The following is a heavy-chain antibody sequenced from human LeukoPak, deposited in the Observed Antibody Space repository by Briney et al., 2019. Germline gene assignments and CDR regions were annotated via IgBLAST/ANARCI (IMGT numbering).Heavy chain of an antibody. J-gene: IGHJ5*02. CDR1: GYTFTSYA. D-gene: IGHD2-8*01. Sequence: GASVKVSCKASGYTFTSYAMNWVRQAPGQGLEWMGWINTNTGNPTYAQGFTGRFVFSLDTSVSTAYLQISSLKAEDTAVYYCARELMVYATTPNWFDPWGQGTLVTASS. V-gene: IGHV7-4-1*02. CDR3: ARELMVYATTPNWFDP. CDR2: INTNTGNP.